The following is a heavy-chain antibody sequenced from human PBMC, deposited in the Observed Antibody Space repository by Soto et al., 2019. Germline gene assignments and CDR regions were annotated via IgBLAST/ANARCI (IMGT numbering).Heavy chain of an antibody. CDR1: GFTFSSYA. Sequence: EVQLLESGGGLVQPGGSLRLSCAASGFTFSSYAMSWVRQAPGKGLEWVSAISGSGGSTYYADSVKGRFTISRDNSKNTLYLQMNSLRAEDTAVYYCAKVRLNSGSYHTDAFDIWGQGTMVTVSS. D-gene: IGHD1-26*01. CDR3: AKVRLNSGSYHTDAFDI. V-gene: IGHV3-23*01. J-gene: IGHJ3*02. CDR2: ISGSGGST.